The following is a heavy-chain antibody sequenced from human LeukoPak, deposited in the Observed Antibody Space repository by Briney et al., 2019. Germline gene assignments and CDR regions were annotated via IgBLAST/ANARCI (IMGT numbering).Heavy chain of an antibody. CDR2: IKEDGSDK. J-gene: IGHJ6*03. D-gene: IGHD5-18*01. CDR1: GFTFSSSW. V-gene: IGHV3-7*01. Sequence: GGSLRLSCAASGFTFSSSWMSWVRQAPGKGLEWVANIKEDGSDKYYVDSVKGRFTISRDNAKNSLYLQMNSLRAEDTAVYYCARGVMEVGRDTAHEGYYYYYMDVWGKGTTVTVSS. CDR3: ARGVMEVGRDTAHEGYYYYYMDV.